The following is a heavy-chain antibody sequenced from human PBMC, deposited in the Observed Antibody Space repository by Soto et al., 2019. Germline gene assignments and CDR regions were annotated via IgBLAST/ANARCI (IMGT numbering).Heavy chain of an antibody. CDR3: ARDYGDYEGYYSYYMDV. Sequence: ASVKVSCKASGGTFSSYTISWVRQAPGQGLEWMGRIIPILGIANYAQKFQGRVTITADKSTSTAYMELSSLRSEDTAVYYCARDYGDYEGYYSYYMDVWGKGTTVTVSS. CDR1: GGTFSSYT. D-gene: IGHD4-17*01. V-gene: IGHV1-69*04. J-gene: IGHJ6*03. CDR2: IIPILGIA.